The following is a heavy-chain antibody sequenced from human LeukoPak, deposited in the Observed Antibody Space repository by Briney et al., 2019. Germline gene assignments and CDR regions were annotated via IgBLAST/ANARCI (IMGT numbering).Heavy chain of an antibody. CDR3: AANSMTTVTYYFDY. V-gene: IGHV1-58*02. CDR1: GFTFTSSA. CDR2: SVVGSGKT. J-gene: IGHJ4*02. D-gene: IGHD4-11*01. Sequence: GASVKVSCKASGFTFTSSAMQWVRQARGQRLEWVGWSVVGSGKTNYAQKFQERVTITRDMSTSTAYMELSSLRSEDTAVYYCAANSMTTVTYYFDYWGQGTLVTVSS.